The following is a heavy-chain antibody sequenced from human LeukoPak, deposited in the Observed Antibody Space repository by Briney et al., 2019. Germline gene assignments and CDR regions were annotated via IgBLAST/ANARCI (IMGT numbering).Heavy chain of an antibody. D-gene: IGHD6-6*01. CDR2: INTNTGNP. Sequence: ASVKVSCKASGYTFTSYAMNWVRQAPGQGLEWMGWINTNTGNPTYAQGFAGRFVFSLDTSVSTAYLQISSLKAEDTAVYYCARESIEYSSSHLNDYWGQGTLVTVSS. CDR1: GYTFTSYA. V-gene: IGHV7-4-1*02. J-gene: IGHJ4*02. CDR3: ARESIEYSSSHLNDY.